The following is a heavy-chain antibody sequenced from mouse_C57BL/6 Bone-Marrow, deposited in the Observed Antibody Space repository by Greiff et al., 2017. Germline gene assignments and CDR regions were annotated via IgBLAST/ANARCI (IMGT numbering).Heavy chain of an antibody. CDR2: IYPCSGST. V-gene: IGHV1-55*01. Sequence: QVQLKQPGAELVKPGASVKMSCKASGYTFTSYWITWVKQRPGQGLVWIGGIYPCSGSTNYNEKFKSKATMTLDTSSSTAYMQLSSLTAEDSAVYDCARLPITTVVARDYWGQGNTLTVSS. J-gene: IGHJ2*01. CDR1: GYTFTSYW. CDR3: ARLPITTVVARDY. D-gene: IGHD1-1*01.